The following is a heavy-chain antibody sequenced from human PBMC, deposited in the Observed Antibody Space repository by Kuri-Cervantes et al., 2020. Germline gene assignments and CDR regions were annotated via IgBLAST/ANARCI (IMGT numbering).Heavy chain of an antibody. CDR3: AASVAGWFDY. D-gene: IGHD6-19*01. CDR2: INPNSGNT. J-gene: IGHJ4*02. V-gene: IGHV1-2*02. Sequence: ASVKVSCKASGCTFTGYYMHWVRQAPGQGLEWMGWINPNSGNTNYAQKFQERVTITRDMSTSTAYMELSSLRSEDTAVYYCAASVAGWFDYWGQGTLVTVSS. CDR1: GCTFTGYY.